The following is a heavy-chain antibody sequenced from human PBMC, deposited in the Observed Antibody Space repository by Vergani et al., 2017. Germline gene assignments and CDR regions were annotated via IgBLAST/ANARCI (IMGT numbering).Heavy chain of an antibody. D-gene: IGHD6-19*01. CDR2: ISGSGGRT. CDR3: AKEITVAGTSFY. V-gene: IGHV3-23*01. CDR1: GFTFSSYA. J-gene: IGHJ4*02. Sequence: EVQLLESGGGLVQPGGSLRLSCAASGFTFSSYAMTWVRQAPGKGLEWVSGISGSGGRTYYADSVKGRFTISRDNSKNTVYLQMNRLRAEDTATYYCAKEITVAGTSFYWGQGTLVTVSS.